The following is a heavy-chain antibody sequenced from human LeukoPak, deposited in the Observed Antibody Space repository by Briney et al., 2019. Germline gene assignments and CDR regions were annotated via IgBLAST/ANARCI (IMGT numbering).Heavy chain of an antibody. CDR2: ISGSGGST. J-gene: IGHJ4*02. CDR3: AKGRIYDSSGYDY. Sequence: GGSLRLSCAASGFNFRRYAMSWVRQAPGKGLEWVSAISGSGGSTYYADSVKGRFTISRDNSKTTLYLQMNSLRAEDTAVYYCAKGRIYDSSGYDYWGQGTLVTVSS. V-gene: IGHV3-23*01. CDR1: GFNFRRYA. D-gene: IGHD3-22*01.